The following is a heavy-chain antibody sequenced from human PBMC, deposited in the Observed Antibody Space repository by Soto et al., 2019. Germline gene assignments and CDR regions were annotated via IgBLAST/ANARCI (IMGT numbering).Heavy chain of an antibody. V-gene: IGHV1-3*01. CDR3: ARASSGSGILFAFDI. CDR2: INAGNGNT. J-gene: IGHJ3*02. Sequence: GASVKVSCKASGYTFTSYAMHWVRQAPGQRLEWMGWINAGNGNTKYSQKFQGRVTITRDTSASTAYMELSSLRSEDTAVYYCARASSGSGILFAFDIWGQRTMVTVSS. CDR1: GYTFTSYA. D-gene: IGHD3-10*01.